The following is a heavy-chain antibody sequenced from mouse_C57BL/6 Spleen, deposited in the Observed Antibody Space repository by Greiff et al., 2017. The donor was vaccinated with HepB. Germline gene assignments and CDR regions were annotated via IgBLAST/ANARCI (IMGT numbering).Heavy chain of an antibody. D-gene: IGHD2-3*01. V-gene: IGHV2-5*01. CDR2: IWRGGST. CDR3: AKIGDGYYKYFDV. Sequence: QVHVKQSGPGLVQPSQSLSITCTVSGFSLTSYGVHWVRQSPGKGLEWLGVIWRGGSTDYNAAFMSRLSITKDNSKSQVFFKMNSLQADDTAIYYCAKIGDGYYKYFDVWGTGTTVTVSS. J-gene: IGHJ1*03. CDR1: GFSLTSYG.